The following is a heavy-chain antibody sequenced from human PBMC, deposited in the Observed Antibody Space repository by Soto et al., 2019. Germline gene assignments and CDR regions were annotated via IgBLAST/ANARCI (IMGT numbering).Heavy chain of an antibody. D-gene: IGHD2-8*01. Sequence: EVQLLESGGGLVQPGGSLRLSCAASGFTLSTYAMSWVRQAPGKGLEWVSAISGSGGNTYYADSVKGRFTISRDNSKNTLYLQMNSLRAEDTAIYYCAKGKDITLMVYAIRDYYFDLWGRGTLVTVSS. CDR3: AKGKDITLMVYAIRDYYFDL. J-gene: IGHJ2*01. CDR1: GFTLSTYA. V-gene: IGHV3-23*01. CDR2: ISGSGGNT.